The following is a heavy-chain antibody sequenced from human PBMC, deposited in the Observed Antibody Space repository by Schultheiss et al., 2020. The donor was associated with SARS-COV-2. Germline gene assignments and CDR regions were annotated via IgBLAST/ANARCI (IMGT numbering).Heavy chain of an antibody. Sequence: SETLSLTCTVSGGSISGGGYYWSWIRQHPGKGLEWIGYIYDIGSTDYNPSLKSRLTMSVDTSKNQFSLELSSVTAADTAVYYCARRATGSFDYWGQGILVTVSS. J-gene: IGHJ4*02. V-gene: IGHV4-31*03. CDR2: IYDIGST. D-gene: IGHD3-10*01. CDR1: GGSISGGGYY. CDR3: ARRATGSFDY.